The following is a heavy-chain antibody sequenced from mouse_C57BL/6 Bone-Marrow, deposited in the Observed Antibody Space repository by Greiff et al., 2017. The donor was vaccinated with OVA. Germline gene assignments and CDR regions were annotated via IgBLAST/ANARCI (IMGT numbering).Heavy chain of an antibody. V-gene: IGHV5-9*01. CDR2: ISGGGGNT. CDR3: ARLPFTTVVATGAMDY. D-gene: IGHD1-1*01. CDR1: GFTFSSYT. J-gene: IGHJ4*01. Sequence: EVKLVESGGGLVKPGGSLKLSCAASGFTFSSYTMSWVRQTPEKRLEWVATISGGGGNTYYPDSVKGRFTISRDNAKNTLYLQMSSLRSEDTALYYCARLPFTTVVATGAMDYWGQGTSVTVSS.